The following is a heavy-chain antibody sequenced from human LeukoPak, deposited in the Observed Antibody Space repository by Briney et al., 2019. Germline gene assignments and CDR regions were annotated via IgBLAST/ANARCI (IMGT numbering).Heavy chain of an antibody. D-gene: IGHD3-22*01. V-gene: IGHV3-23*01. Sequence: PGGSLRLSCAASGFTFSSYAMSWVRQAPGKGLEWVSVISGSGGSTYYADSVKGRFTIARDNSKNTLYLQMNSLRAEDTAVYYYAKEGDSSGYLPYYFDDWGQGTLVTVSS. CDR3: AKEGDSSGYLPYYFDD. CDR2: ISGSGGST. J-gene: IGHJ4*02. CDR1: GFTFSSYA.